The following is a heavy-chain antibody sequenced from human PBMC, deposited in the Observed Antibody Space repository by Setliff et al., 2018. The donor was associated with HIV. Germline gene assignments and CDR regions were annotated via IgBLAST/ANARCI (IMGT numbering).Heavy chain of an antibody. CDR2: IYYSGST. V-gene: IGHV4-39*01. CDR3: ARHAIVDTAGRGFDY. Sequence: SETLSLTCTVAGGSISSSRYYWGWIRQSPGKGLEWIGSIYYSGSTHYNPSLKSRVTISVDTSKNQFSLKLSSVTATDTAVYYCARHAIVDTAGRGFDYWGQGTLVTVSS. D-gene: IGHD5-18*01. J-gene: IGHJ4*02. CDR1: GGSISSSRYY.